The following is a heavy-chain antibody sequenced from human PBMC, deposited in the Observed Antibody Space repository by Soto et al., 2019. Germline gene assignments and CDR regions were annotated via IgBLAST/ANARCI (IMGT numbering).Heavy chain of an antibody. CDR1: GYTFTSYY. D-gene: IGHD3-22*01. J-gene: IGHJ3*02. Sequence: ASVKVSCKASGYTFTSYYMHWVRQAPGQGLEWMGIINPSGGSTSYAQKFQGRVTMTRDTSTSTVYMELSSLRSEDTAVYYCARAADSSGYYLDGAFDIWGQGTMVTVSS. CDR3: ARAADSSGYYLDGAFDI. V-gene: IGHV1-46*01. CDR2: INPSGGST.